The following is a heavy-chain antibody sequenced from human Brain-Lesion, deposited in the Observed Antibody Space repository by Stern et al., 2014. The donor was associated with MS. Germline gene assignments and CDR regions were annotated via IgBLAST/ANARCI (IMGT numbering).Heavy chain of an antibody. Sequence: VQLVESGPGLVKPSETLSLTCTVSGGSISSSTYYWAWIRQPPGKGLEWIGNIYYSGFTYYNPSLKSRVTISVDMSKNQSSRKLSSVTAADTAIYYCARHDSVPRPSQLYSARDRGPGYFDYWGQGTLVTVSS. CDR3: ARHDSVPRPSQLYSARDRGPGYFDY. V-gene: IGHV4-39*01. CDR2: IYYSGFT. J-gene: IGHJ4*02. CDR1: GGSISSSTYY. D-gene: IGHD1-26*01.